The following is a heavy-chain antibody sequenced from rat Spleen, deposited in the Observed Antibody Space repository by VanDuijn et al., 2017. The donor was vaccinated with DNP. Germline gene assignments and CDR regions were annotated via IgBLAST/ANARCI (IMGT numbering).Heavy chain of an antibody. V-gene: IGHV5-27*01. Sequence: SNYGMAWVRQAPKKGLEWVAYISYDGGSTYYRDSVKGRFTISRDNAKSTLYLQMDSLRSEDTATYYCTTDEAGSSGFDYWGQGTLVTVSS. CDR1: SNYG. CDR3: TTDEAGSSGFDY. CDR2: ISYDGGST. J-gene: IGHJ3*01. D-gene: IGHD5-1*01.